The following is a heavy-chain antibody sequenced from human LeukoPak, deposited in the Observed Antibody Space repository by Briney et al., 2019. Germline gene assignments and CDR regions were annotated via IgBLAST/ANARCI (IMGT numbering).Heavy chain of an antibody. V-gene: IGHV4-34*01. CDR3: ARRETYSSSSSGKRNWFDP. Sequence: SETLSLTCAVYGGSLSGYYWGWIRQPPGKGLEWIGEINHSGSTNYNPSLKSRVTISVDTSKNQFSLKLSSVTAADTAVYYCARRETYSSSSSGKRNWFDPWGQGTLVTVSS. CDR1: GGSLSGYY. J-gene: IGHJ5*02. CDR2: INHSGST. D-gene: IGHD6-13*01.